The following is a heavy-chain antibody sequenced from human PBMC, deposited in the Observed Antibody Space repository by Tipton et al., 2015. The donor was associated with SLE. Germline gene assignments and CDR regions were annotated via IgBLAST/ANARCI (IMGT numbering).Heavy chain of an antibody. V-gene: IGHV4-30-2*01. D-gene: IGHD1-20*01. CDR1: GDSISNYQYS. CDR2: IYHSGST. CDR3: ARYTWDDIDY. Sequence: TLSLTCAVSGDSISNYQYSWSWIRQPLGKGLEWIGNIYHSGSTYYKSSLKSRVTISLDTSKNQLSLKLTSVTAADTAVYYCARYTWDDIDYWGQGTLVTVSS. J-gene: IGHJ4*02.